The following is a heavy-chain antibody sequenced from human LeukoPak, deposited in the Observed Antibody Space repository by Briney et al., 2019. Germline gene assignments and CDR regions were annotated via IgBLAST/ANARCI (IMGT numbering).Heavy chain of an antibody. J-gene: IGHJ4*02. Sequence: PGGSLRLSCAASGFTFSNAWMSWVRQAPGKGLEWVGRIKSKTDGGTTDYAAPVKGRFTISRDDSKNTLYLQMNSLKTEDTAVYYCTTLPARGSIVVVPAAHVLDYWGQGTLVTVSS. V-gene: IGHV3-15*01. CDR3: TTLPARGSIVVVPAAHVLDY. D-gene: IGHD2-2*01. CDR1: GFTFSNAW. CDR2: IKSKTDGGTT.